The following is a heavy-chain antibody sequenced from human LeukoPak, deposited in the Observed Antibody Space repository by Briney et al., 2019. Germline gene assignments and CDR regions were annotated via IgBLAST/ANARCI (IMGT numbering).Heavy chain of an antibody. D-gene: IGHD3-22*01. CDR2: INPNSGGT. CDR3: ARDGSSGYYRTHAFDI. J-gene: IGHJ3*02. V-gene: IGHV1-2*02. CDR1: GYTFTDYY. Sequence: GASVKVSCKASGYTFTDYYMHWLRQAPEQGLEWMGWINPNSGGTNYAQKFQGRVTITTDESTSTAYMELSSLRSEDTAVYYCARDGSSGYYRTHAFDIWGQGTMVTVSS.